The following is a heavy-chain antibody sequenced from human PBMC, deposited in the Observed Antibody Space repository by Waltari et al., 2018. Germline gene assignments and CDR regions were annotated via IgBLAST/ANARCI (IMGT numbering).Heavy chain of an antibody. CDR2: ISGSGGST. CDR3: AKDHYDSSGYYSYDALDI. CDR1: GFTFSSYA. V-gene: IGHV3-23*01. Sequence: EVQLLESGGGLVQPGGSLRLSCAASGFTFSSYAMSWVRQAPGKGLEWVPAISGSGGSTYYADSVKGRFTISRDNSKNTLYLQMNSLRAEDTAVYYCAKDHYDSSGYYSYDALDIWGQGTMVTVSS. D-gene: IGHD3-22*01. J-gene: IGHJ3*02.